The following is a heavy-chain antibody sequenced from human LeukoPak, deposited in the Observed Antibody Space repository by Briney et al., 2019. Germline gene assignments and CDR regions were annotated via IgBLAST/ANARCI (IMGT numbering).Heavy chain of an antibody. CDR1: GFTFSSNT. D-gene: IGHD3-3*01. J-gene: IGHJ3*02. V-gene: IGHV3-21*01. Sequence: PGGSLRLSCGASGFTFSSNTMNWVRQAPGKGLEWVSSITGSTTYIYYADSVKGRFTISRDSAKNSLYLQMNSLRAEDTAVYYCARTMSGIDAFDIWGQGTMVTVSS. CDR3: ARTMSGIDAFDI. CDR2: ITGSTTYI.